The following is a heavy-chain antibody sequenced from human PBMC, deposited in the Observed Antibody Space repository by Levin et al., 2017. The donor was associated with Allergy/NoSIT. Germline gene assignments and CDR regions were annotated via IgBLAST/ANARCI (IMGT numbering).Heavy chain of an antibody. CDR2: IYTSGST. D-gene: IGHD3-10*01. Sequence: SETLSLTCTVSGGSISSYYWSWIRQPAGKGLEWIGRIYTSGSTNYNPSLKSRVTMSVDTSKNQFSLKLSSVTAADTAVYYCARVSDVGSGSYYPIYWYFDLWGRGTLVTVSS. J-gene: IGHJ2*01. V-gene: IGHV4-4*07. CDR3: ARVSDVGSGSYYPIYWYFDL. CDR1: GGSISSYY.